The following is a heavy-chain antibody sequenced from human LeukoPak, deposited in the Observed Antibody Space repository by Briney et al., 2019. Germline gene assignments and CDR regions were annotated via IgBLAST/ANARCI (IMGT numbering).Heavy chain of an antibody. J-gene: IGHJ5*02. V-gene: IGHV3-7*01. CDR3: ARGGWRPDP. D-gene: IGHD6-19*01. CDR1: GFIYSDYW. CDR2: IKTDGSEK. Sequence: PGGSLRLSCAASGFIYSDYWMSWVRQAPGKGLEWVANIKTDGSEKYYVDSVKGRFTTSRDNAKNSLYLQMSSLRAEDTAVYYCARGGWRPDPWGQGTLVTVSS.